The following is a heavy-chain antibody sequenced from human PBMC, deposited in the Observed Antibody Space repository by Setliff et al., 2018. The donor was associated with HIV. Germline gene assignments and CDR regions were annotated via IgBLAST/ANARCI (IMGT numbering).Heavy chain of an antibody. J-gene: IGHJ3*02. V-gene: IGHV1-46*01. Sequence: ASVKVSCKASGYTFTSYYLHWVRQAPGQGLEWMGMINPSGGSASYAQKFQGRVTMTRDTSTSTVYMELSSLRSEDTAVYYCARDYFDSSAYHYGFGAFDIWGQGTMVTVSS. CDR2: INPSGGSA. CDR1: GYTFTSYY. CDR3: ARDYFDSSAYHYGFGAFDI. D-gene: IGHD3-22*01.